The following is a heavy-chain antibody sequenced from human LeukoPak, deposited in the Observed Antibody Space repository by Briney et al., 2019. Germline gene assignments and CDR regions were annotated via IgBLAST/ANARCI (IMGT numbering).Heavy chain of an antibody. V-gene: IGHV3-7*01. Sequence: GGSLRLSCAASGFTFSSFWMSWVRQAPGKGPEWVANIKPDGSEKFYVDSVKGRFTISRDNANNSLSLEMNTLRAEDTGVYYCVRGGQRFDPWGQGTLVTVSS. D-gene: IGHD1-26*01. CDR1: GFTFSSFW. CDR3: VRGGQRFDP. J-gene: IGHJ5*02. CDR2: IKPDGSEK.